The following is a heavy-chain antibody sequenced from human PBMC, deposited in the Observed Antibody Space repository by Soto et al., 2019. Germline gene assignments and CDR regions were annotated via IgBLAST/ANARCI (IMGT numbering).Heavy chain of an antibody. Sequence: QVQLVQSGAEVKKPGSSVKVSCKASGGSFSSFHFNWVRQAPGQGLEWIGGIAPMFGTSNYAQRFQGRVTITADELTSTAYLEVNSLRSDDTAMYYCADCGGGYDTWGQGTLVTVSS. D-gene: IGHD2-21*02. CDR3: ADCGGGYDT. CDR1: GGSFSSFH. V-gene: IGHV1-69*01. CDR2: IAPMFGTS. J-gene: IGHJ5*02.